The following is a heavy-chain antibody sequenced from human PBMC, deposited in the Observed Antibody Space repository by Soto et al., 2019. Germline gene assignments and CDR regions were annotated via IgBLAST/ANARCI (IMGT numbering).Heavy chain of an antibody. Sequence: SQTLSLTCAISGDSVSSNSAAWNWIRQSPSRGLEWLGRTYYRSKWYNDYAVSAKSRITINPDTSKNQFSLQLNSVTPEDTAVYYCARDREYYGSGSYSASNWFDPWGQGTLVTVSS. V-gene: IGHV6-1*01. CDR3: ARDREYYGSGSYSASNWFDP. D-gene: IGHD3-10*01. CDR1: GDSVSSNSAA. J-gene: IGHJ5*02. CDR2: TYYRSKWYN.